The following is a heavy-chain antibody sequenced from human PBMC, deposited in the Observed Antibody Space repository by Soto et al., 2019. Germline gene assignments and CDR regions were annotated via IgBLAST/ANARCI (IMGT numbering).Heavy chain of an antibody. V-gene: IGHV5-51*01. CDR3: ASRTTVTTGFA. D-gene: IGHD4-17*01. J-gene: IGHJ3*01. CDR1: GYSFTSYW. CDR2: IYPGDSDM. Sequence: GESLKISCEGSGYSFTSYWIGWVRQMPGKGLEWMGIIYPGDSDMRYSPSFQGQVTISVDKSISTAYLQWSSLKASDSAMYYCASRTTVTTGFAWGQGTMVTVSS.